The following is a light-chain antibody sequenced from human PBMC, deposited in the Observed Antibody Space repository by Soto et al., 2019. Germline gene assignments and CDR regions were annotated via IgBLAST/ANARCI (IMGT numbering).Light chain of an antibody. V-gene: IGKV3-11*01. Sequence: EIVLTQSPATLSLSPGERATLSCRASQSVSRYLAWYQQKPGQAPRLLIYDASKRATGIPARFSGSGSGTDFTLTISSLEPEDFAVYYFQQRSRLLTFGQGTKVEIK. J-gene: IGKJ1*01. CDR1: QSVSRY. CDR2: DAS. CDR3: QQRSRLLT.